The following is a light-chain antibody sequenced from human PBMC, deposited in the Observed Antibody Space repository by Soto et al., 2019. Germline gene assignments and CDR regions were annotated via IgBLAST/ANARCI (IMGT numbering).Light chain of an antibody. CDR3: QQYSNWPPVT. CDR1: QSVSSSQ. V-gene: IGKV3-20*01. CDR2: GAS. Sequence: EIVLTHSQGTLSLSPCERATLSFSASQSVSSSQLAWYQQRPGQAPRLLVYGASTRATGIPVRFSGSGSGTDFTLTISSLQSEDFAVYYCQQYSNWPPVTFGGGTKVDI. J-gene: IGKJ4*01.